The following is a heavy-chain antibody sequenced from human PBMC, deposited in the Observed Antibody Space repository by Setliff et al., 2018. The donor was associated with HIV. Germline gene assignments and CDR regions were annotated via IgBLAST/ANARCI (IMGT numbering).Heavy chain of an antibody. CDR2: IKSKIDGETT. Sequence: GGSLRLSCAGSGFTFSDAWITWVRQAPGKGLEWLGRIKSKIDGETTDYAAPVKGRFTISRDDSKNTVYLHMNSLKTEDTAVYYCTREIRDGYPRSSNWGQGTLVTVSS. J-gene: IGHJ4*02. V-gene: IGHV3-15*01. CDR1: GFTFSDAW. D-gene: IGHD3-10*01. CDR3: TREIRDGYPRSSN.